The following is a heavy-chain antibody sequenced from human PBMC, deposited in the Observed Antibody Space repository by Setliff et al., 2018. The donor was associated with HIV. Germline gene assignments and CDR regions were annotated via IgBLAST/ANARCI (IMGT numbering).Heavy chain of an antibody. CDR2: MYAAGWS. V-gene: IGHV4-4*07. CDR3: ARSIYGSGGHPLDI. Sequence: SETLSLTCTVSGGSVDGYYWSWIRQPAGEGLEWIGRMYAAGWSNYNPSLESRVTMSVDRSKDQFSLRLTSVSAADTAVYYCARSIYGSGGHPLDIWGQGTLVTVSS. D-gene: IGHD3-10*01. CDR1: GGSVDGYY. J-gene: IGHJ4*02.